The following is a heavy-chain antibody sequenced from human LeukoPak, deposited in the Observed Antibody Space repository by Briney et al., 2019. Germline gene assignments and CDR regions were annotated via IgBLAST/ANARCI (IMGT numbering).Heavy chain of an antibody. CDR3: AREGLGGSDY. CDR1: GFTFSNYW. V-gene: IGHV3-7*01. D-gene: IGHD3-16*01. J-gene: IGHJ4*02. Sequence: PGGSLRLSCAASGFTFSNYWMSWVRQAPGKGLEWVANIKQDGSETYYLDSVKGRFTISRDNAKNSLCLQMHNLRVEVTAVYYCAREGLGGSDYWGQGTLVTVSS. CDR2: IKQDGSET.